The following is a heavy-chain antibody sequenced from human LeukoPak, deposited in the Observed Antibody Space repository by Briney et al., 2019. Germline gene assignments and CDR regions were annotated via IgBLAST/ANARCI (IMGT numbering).Heavy chain of an antibody. V-gene: IGHV4-59*01. Sequence: PSETLSLTCTVSGGSISSYYWSWIRQPPGEGLEWIGYISYSGSTNYNPSLKSRVTISVDKSKNQLSLKLNSVTAADTAVYYCARYIWGSYPTFEDYWGQGSLVTVSS. CDR2: ISYSGST. D-gene: IGHD3-16*02. CDR1: GGSISSYY. CDR3: ARYIWGSYPTFEDY. J-gene: IGHJ4*02.